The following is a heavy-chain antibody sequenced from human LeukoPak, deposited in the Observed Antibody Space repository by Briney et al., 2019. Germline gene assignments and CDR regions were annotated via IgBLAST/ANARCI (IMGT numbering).Heavy chain of an antibody. Sequence: SETLSLTCTVSGGPISSGGYYWSWIRQHPGKGLEWIGYIYYSGSTYYNPSLKSRVTISVDTSKNQFSLKLSSVTAADTAVYYCAGSMVRGVIIPKNWFDPWGQGTLVTVSS. D-gene: IGHD3-10*01. J-gene: IGHJ5*02. CDR3: AGSMVRGVIIPKNWFDP. V-gene: IGHV4-31*03. CDR1: GGPISSGGYY. CDR2: IYYSGST.